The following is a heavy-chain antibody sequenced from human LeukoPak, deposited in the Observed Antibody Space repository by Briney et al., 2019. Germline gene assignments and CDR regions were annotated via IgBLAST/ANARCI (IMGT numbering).Heavy chain of an antibody. CDR3: ARVSCSGGSCYKYFQH. V-gene: IGHV1-69*06. CDR2: IIPIFGTA. D-gene: IGHD2-15*01. Sequence: SVKVSCKASGGTFISYAISWVRQAPGQGLEWMGGIIPIFGTANYAQKFQGRVTITADKSTSTAYMELSSLRSEDTAVYYCARVSCSGGSCYKYFQHWGQGTLVTVSS. CDR1: GGTFISYA. J-gene: IGHJ1*01.